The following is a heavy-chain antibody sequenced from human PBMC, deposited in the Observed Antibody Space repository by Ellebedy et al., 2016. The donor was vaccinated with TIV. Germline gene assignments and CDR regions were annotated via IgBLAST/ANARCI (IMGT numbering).Heavy chain of an antibody. J-gene: IGHJ4*02. CDR1: GASVSSHNYH. Sequence: MPSETLSLTCAVSGASVSSHNYHWSWIRQPPGKGLEWIGSLSDSGYTNSDPSLKSRVTISADTSKNQFSLTLTSVTAADTAIYYCAHYFVGWGGRGDWGQGTLITVSS. CDR2: LSDSGYT. CDR3: AHYFVGWGGRGD. D-gene: IGHD2/OR15-2a*01. V-gene: IGHV4-61*01.